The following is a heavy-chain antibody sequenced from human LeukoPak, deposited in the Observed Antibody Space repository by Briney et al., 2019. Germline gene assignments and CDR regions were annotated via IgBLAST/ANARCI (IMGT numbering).Heavy chain of an antibody. CDR3: ARGRGYIVATRLDY. CDR1: GGSFSGYY. D-gene: IGHD5-12*01. V-gene: IGHV4-34*01. Sequence: PSENLSLTCAVYGGSFSGYYWSWIRQPPGKGLEWIGEINHSGSTNYNPSLKSRVTISVDTSKNQFSLKLSSVTAADTAVYYCARGRGYIVATRLDYWGQGTLVTVSS. CDR2: INHSGST. J-gene: IGHJ4*02.